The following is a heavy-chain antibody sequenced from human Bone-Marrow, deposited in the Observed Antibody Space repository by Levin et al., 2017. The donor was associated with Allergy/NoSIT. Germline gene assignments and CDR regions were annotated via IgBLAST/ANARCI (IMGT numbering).Heavy chain of an antibody. CDR1: GGSFSGYY. D-gene: IGHD6-13*01. Sequence: SQTLSLTCAVYGGSFSGYYWSWIRQPPGKGLEWIGEINHSGSTNYNPSLKSRVTISVDTSKNQFSLKLSSVTAADTAVYYCAGRVYGRTQLDYWGQGTLVTVSS. J-gene: IGHJ4*02. V-gene: IGHV4-34*01. CDR2: INHSGST. CDR3: AGRVYGRTQLDY.